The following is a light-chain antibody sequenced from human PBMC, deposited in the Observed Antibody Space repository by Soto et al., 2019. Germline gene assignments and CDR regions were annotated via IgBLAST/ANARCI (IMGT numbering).Light chain of an antibody. V-gene: IGKV1-5*03. Sequence: DVQMTQSPSTLSASVGDRVTITCRASQSISSWLAWYQQKPGKAPKLLIYKASTLESGVPSNFSGSGSGTEFTLTISSLQPEDFALFYCQQYGTFPFSFGQGTKLEIK. CDR2: KAS. CDR3: QQYGTFPFS. CDR1: QSISSW. J-gene: IGKJ2*01.